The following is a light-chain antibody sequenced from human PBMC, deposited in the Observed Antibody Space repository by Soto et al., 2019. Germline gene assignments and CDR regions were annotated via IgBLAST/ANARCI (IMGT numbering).Light chain of an antibody. CDR2: DAS. Sequence: EILLAQSAATLSLSPGERATLSCKGRQDVSIFLAWYQQKPGQAPRLLIHDASNRATGVPARFSGSGSGRDFTLTITSLEPEDFAVYYCQQRSTWLYTFGQGTKLEV. V-gene: IGKV3-11*02. CDR1: QDVSIF. CDR3: QQRSTWLYT. J-gene: IGKJ2*01.